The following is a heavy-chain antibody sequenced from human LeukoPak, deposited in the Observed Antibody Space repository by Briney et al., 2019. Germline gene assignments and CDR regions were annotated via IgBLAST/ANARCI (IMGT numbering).Heavy chain of an antibody. CDR1: GYTFDDHG. CDR3: AKGDRNGWYFDY. D-gene: IGHD6-19*01. J-gene: IGHJ4*02. V-gene: IGHV3-20*01. CDR2: INWDGDST. Sequence: GGSLRLSCAGSGYTFDDHGMSWVRQAPGKGLEWVAGINWDGDSTGYADSVKGRFTISRDNAKNSLFLQMNSLRAEEDTALYHCAKGDRNGWYFDYWGLGTLVTVSS.